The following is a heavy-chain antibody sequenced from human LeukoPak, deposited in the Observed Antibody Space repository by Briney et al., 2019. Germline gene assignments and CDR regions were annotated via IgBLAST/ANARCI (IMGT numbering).Heavy chain of an antibody. V-gene: IGHV3-23*01. Sequence: GGSLRLSCAASGFTFSSYAMSWIRQAPGKGLEWVSAISGSGGSTYYADSVKGRFTISRDNSKNTLYLQMNSLRAEDTAVYYCAKXPVXYSSSWYFAFDIWGQGTMVTVSS. D-gene: IGHD6-13*01. CDR1: GFTFSSYA. CDR3: AKXPVXYSSSWYFAFDI. CDR2: ISGSGGST. J-gene: IGHJ3*02.